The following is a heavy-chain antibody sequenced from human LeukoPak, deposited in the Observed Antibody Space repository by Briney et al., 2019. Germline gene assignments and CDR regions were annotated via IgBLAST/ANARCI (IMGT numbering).Heavy chain of an antibody. Sequence: PSETLSLTCTVSGGSISSGSYYWGWIRQPPGKGLEWIGNIYYSGSTYYNPSLKSRVTISVDTSKNQLSLKLSSVTAADTAVYYCARGVAGHFGGFYFDSWGQGALVTVSS. V-gene: IGHV4-39*07. CDR3: ARGVAGHFGGFYFDS. CDR2: IYYSGST. J-gene: IGHJ4*02. D-gene: IGHD2-21*01. CDR1: GGSISSGSYY.